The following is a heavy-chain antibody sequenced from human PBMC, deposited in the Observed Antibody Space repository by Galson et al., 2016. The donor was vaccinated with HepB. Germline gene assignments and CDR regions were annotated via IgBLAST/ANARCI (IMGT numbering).Heavy chain of an antibody. D-gene: IGHD1-26*01. Sequence: SVKVSCKASGYTFINFGLSWVRQAPGQGLEWMGWISPHSGNTTYAQKFQGRVTMTTDTGTSTAYMDLRSLRSDDTAVYFCARDGRDYPGSYYPPFDNWGQGTLVTVSS. J-gene: IGHJ4*02. CDR3: ARDGRDYPGSYYPPFDN. CDR1: GYTFINFG. V-gene: IGHV1-18*01. CDR2: ISPHSGNT.